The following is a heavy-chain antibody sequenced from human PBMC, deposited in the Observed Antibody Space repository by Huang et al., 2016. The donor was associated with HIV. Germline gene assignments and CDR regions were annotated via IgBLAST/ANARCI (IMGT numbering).Heavy chain of an antibody. CDR2: NYTSGST. CDR1: GGSISCGSYY. CDR3: ARSTPTMIVVGDASDI. D-gene: IGHD3-22*01. J-gene: IGHJ3*02. V-gene: IGHV4-61*09. Sequence: QVQLQESGPGLVKPSQTLSLTCTVSGGSISCGSYYWSWIRQPAGKGLEWIGHNYTSGSTNYNPSLKSRVPISVDTSKNQFSLKLSSVTAADTAVYYCARSTPTMIVVGDASDIWGQGTMVTVSS.